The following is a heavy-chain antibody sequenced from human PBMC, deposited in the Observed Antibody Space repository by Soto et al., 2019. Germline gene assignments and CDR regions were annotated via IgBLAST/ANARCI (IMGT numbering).Heavy chain of an antibody. CDR2: IIPVFGTG. Sequence: QVQLVQSGAEVKKAGSSVKVSCKVSGGTFSSYFINWVRQAPGQGLEWVGGIIPVFGTGSYAEKFQGRVTFNADESTSTAYMELSRLRSDDTAVYYCARETPSAAAAYYYYGLDVWGQGTTVTVPS. D-gene: IGHD6-13*01. CDR3: ARETPSAAAAYYYYGLDV. V-gene: IGHV1-69*01. J-gene: IGHJ6*02. CDR1: GGTFSSYF.